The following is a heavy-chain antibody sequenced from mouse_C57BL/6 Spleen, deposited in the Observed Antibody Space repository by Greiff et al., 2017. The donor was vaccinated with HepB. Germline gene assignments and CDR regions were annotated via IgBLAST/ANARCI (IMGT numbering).Heavy chain of an antibody. Sequence: EVKLQESGAELVRPGASVKLSCTASGFNIKDDYMHWVKQRPEQGLEWIGWIDPENGDTEYASKFQGKATITADTSSNTAYLQLSSLTSEDTAVYYCTTGYYGSSYGYWGQGTTLTVSS. CDR2: IDPENGDT. V-gene: IGHV14-4*01. D-gene: IGHD1-1*01. CDR1: GFNIKDDY. J-gene: IGHJ2*01. CDR3: TTGYYGSSYGY.